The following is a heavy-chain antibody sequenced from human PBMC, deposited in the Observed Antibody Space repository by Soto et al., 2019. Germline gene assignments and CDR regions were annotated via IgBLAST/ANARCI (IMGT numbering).Heavy chain of an antibody. CDR3: ARDFGYCGGDCYPDAFDI. J-gene: IGHJ3*02. CDR1: GYTFTSYG. D-gene: IGHD2-21*02. Sequence: ASVKVSCKASGYTFTSYGISWVRQAPGQGLEWMGWISAYNGNTNYAQKLRGRVTMTTDTSTSTAYMELRSLRSDDTAVYYCARDFGYCGGDCYPDAFDIWGQGTMVTVSS. CDR2: ISAYNGNT. V-gene: IGHV1-18*01.